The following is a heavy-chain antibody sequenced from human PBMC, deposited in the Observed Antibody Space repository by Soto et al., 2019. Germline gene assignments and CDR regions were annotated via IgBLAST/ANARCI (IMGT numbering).Heavy chain of an antibody. CDR2: FDPEDGET. J-gene: IGHJ4*02. CDR3: ATEWSGTTVTIKYFDY. V-gene: IGHV1-24*01. CDR1: GYTLTELS. Sequence: ASVKVSCKVSGYTLTELSMHWVRQAPGKGLEWMGGFDPEDGETIYAQKFQGRVTMTEDTSTDTAYMELSSLRSEDTAVYYCATEWSGTTVTIKYFDYWGQGTLVTVSS. D-gene: IGHD4-17*01.